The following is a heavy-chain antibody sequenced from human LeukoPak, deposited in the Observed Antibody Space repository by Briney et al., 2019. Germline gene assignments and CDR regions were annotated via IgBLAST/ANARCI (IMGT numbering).Heavy chain of an antibody. V-gene: IGHV1-8*01. CDR2: MNPNSGNT. CDR3: ARSRVLVGATVRGYFDY. D-gene: IGHD1-26*01. CDR1: GYTFTSYD. Sequence: ASVKVSCKASGYTFTSYDINWVRQATGQGLEWMGWMNPNSGNTGYAQKFQGRVTMTRNTSISTAYMELSSLRSEDTAVYYCARSRVLVGATVRGYFDYWGQGTLVTVSS. J-gene: IGHJ4*02.